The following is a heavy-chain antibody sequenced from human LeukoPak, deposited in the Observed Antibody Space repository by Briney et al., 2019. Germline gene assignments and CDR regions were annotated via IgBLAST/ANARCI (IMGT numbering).Heavy chain of an antibody. V-gene: IGHV3-7*01. Sequence: GGSLRLSCAASGFTFSSYWMSWVRQAPGKGLEWVANIKQDGSEKYYVDSVKGRFTIFRDNAKNSLYLQMNSLRAEDTAVYYCARDTADCSGGSCYSPLGFYYYMDVWGKGTTVTVSS. CDR1: GFTFSSYW. J-gene: IGHJ6*03. CDR2: IKQDGSEK. CDR3: ARDTADCSGGSCYSPLGFYYYMDV. D-gene: IGHD2-15*01.